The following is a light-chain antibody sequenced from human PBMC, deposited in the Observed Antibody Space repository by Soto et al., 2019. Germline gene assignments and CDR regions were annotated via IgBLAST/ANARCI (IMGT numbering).Light chain of an antibody. CDR3: QQYGTSPTT. Sequence: DIVLLQSPDTLPLSPGERVTLSCRASQSVRSNHLAWYQQKPGQAPRPLMFGASIRATGIPDRFSGSGSGTDFTLTISRLEPEDFGVYYCQQYGTSPTTFGQGTRLDIK. CDR2: GAS. CDR1: QSVRSNH. J-gene: IGKJ5*01. V-gene: IGKV3-20*01.